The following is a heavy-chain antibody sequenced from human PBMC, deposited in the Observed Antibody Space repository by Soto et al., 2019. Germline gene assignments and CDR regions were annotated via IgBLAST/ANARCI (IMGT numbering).Heavy chain of an antibody. Sequence: QMQLVQSGPEVKTPGTSVKVSCKATGVTLTNSALQWVRQARGQRLEWLGWIAVGCGDTNYAQKLQERVTITRDASTSTVYMELSNLRSDDTVVYYCAAVHRWLLGYRYFYLWGRGTLVTFSS. D-gene: IGHD3-22*01. CDR3: AAVHRWLLGYRYFYL. V-gene: IGHV1-58*01. J-gene: IGHJ2*01. CDR2: IAVGCGDT. CDR1: GVTLTNSA.